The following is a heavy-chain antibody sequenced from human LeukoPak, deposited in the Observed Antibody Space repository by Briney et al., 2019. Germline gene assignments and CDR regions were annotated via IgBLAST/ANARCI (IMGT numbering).Heavy chain of an antibody. CDR3: ARDAGGFFDY. D-gene: IGHD3-16*01. Sequence: PSESLSLTCAVYGGSFSGYYWSWIRQPPGKGLEWIGEINHSGSTNYNPSLKSRVTISVDTSKNQFSLKLSSVTAADTAVYYCARDAGGFFDYWGQGTLVTVSS. CDR2: INHSGST. CDR1: GGSFSGYY. V-gene: IGHV4-34*01. J-gene: IGHJ4*02.